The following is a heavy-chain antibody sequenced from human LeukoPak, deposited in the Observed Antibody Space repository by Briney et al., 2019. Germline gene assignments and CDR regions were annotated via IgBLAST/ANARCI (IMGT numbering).Heavy chain of an antibody. J-gene: IGHJ4*02. D-gene: IGHD3-22*01. CDR1: GFTFSTYA. CDR2: ISGSGGYT. Sequence: GGSLRLSCAASGFTFSTYAMTWVRQAPGKGLEWVSAISGSGGYTYYADSVKGRFTISRDNSKNTLYLQMNSLRAEDTAIYYCASADGSGYRYYWGQGTLVTVSS. CDR3: ASADGSGYRYY. V-gene: IGHV3-23*01.